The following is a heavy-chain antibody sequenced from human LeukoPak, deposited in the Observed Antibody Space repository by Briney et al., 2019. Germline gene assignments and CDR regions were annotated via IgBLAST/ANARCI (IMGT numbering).Heavy chain of an antibody. J-gene: IGHJ4*02. CDR3: ARDGEYYDSSGYPYTFFDY. CDR2: ISSSSSYI. Sequence: GGSLRLSCAASGFTFSSYSMNWVRQAPGKGLEWVSSISSSSSYIYYADSVKGRFTISRDNSKNTLYLQMNSLRAEDTAVYYCARDGEYYDSSGYPYTFFDYWGQGTLVTVSS. CDR1: GFTFSSYS. D-gene: IGHD3-22*01. V-gene: IGHV3-21*01.